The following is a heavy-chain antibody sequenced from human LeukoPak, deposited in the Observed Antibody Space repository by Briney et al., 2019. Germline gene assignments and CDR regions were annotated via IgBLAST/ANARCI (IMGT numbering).Heavy chain of an antibody. D-gene: IGHD4-17*01. CDR1: GYTFTNYG. V-gene: IGHV1-18*01. J-gene: IGHJ4*02. CDR2: ITAYNGNT. Sequence: ASVKVSCKASGYTFTNYGISWVRQAPGQGLEWMGWITAYNGNTKYAQKFQVRVTMTTDTSTSTAYKELRSLRSDDTAVYYCARDSRDYGDYVDYWGQGTLVTVSS. CDR3: ARDSRDYGDYVDY.